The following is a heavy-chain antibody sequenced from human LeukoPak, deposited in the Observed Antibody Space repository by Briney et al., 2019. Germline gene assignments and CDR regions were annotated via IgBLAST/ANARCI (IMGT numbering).Heavy chain of an antibody. D-gene: IGHD4-23*01. J-gene: IGHJ3*02. CDR1: AYSFSTYD. Sequence: ATVKVSCKASAYSFSTYDINWVRQATGQGLEWMGWMNPDSGNTGYAQKFQGRVTITRNTSISTAYMELSSLKSDDTAVYYCARRLGLRWDLQAFDIWGQGTMVTVSS. CDR2: MNPDSGNT. CDR3: ARRLGLRWDLQAFDI. V-gene: IGHV1-8*03.